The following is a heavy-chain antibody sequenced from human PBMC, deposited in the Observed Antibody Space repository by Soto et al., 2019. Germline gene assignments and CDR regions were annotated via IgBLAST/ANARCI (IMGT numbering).Heavy chain of an antibody. CDR1: GYTFTSYG. D-gene: IGHD3-9*01. Sequence: QVQLVQSGSEVKKPGAPVKVSCKASGYTFTSYGISWVRQAPGQGLEWMGWMSAYSGNTNYAQKLQGRVTMTTATSTSTDYMELRSLRSDDTAVYYCARDFVRGIYFDWVPATPDYGMDFWSQGSTVTVSS. CDR3: ARDFVRGIYFDWVPATPDYGMDF. J-gene: IGHJ6*02. CDR2: MSAYSGNT. V-gene: IGHV1-18*04.